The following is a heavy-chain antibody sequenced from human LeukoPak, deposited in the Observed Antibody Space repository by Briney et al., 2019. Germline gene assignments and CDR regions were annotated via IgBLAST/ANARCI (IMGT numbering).Heavy chain of an antibody. D-gene: IGHD4-17*01. J-gene: IGHJ6*02. CDR2: ISGSGGST. CDR3: ARVRRWNDYGDYWYYYGMDV. CDR1: GFTFSSYA. V-gene: IGHV3-23*01. Sequence: GGSLRLSCAASGFTFSSYAMSWVRQAPGKGLEWVSAISGSGGSTYYADSVKGRFTISRDNSKNTLYLQMNSLRAEDTAVYYCARVRRWNDYGDYWYYYGMDVWGQGTTVTVSS.